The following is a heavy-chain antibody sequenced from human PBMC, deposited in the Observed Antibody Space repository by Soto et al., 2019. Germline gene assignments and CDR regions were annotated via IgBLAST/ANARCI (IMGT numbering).Heavy chain of an antibody. J-gene: IGHJ4*02. D-gene: IGHD6-13*01. CDR3: ARVMAYEQQLVPFDY. V-gene: IGHV1-2*02. Sequence: QVQLVQSGDEVKKPGASVKVSCKTSGYTFIGYYLNWVRQAPGQGLEWMGWVNPHTGGTHYAQKFDGRVTMTSDTSTYTAYMELSGLKFDDTATYFCARVMAYEQQLVPFDYWGQGTLVTVSS. CDR1: GYTFIGYY. CDR2: VNPHTGGT.